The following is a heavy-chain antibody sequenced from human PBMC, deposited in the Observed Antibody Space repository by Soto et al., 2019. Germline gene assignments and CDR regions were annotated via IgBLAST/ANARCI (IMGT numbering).Heavy chain of an antibody. CDR1: GGSISSGGYY. CDR2: IYYSGST. Sequence: QVQLQESGPGLVKPSQTLSLTCTVSGGSISSGGYYWSWICQHPGKGLEWIGYIYYSGSTYYNPSLKSRVTISVDTSKNQFSLKLSSVTAADTAVYYCARARGGAPNQAFQHWGQGTLVTVSS. D-gene: IGHD3-10*01. CDR3: ARARGGAPNQAFQH. V-gene: IGHV4-31*03. J-gene: IGHJ1*01.